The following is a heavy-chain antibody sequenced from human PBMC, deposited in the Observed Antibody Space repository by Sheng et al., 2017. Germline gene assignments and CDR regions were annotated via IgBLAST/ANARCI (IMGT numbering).Heavy chain of an antibody. J-gene: IGHJ6*03. CDR1: GFTFNTYG. CDR3: ARQDIVVVSDTIKRHYYHMDV. Sequence: QVEVVESGGGVVQPGGSLRLSCAASGFTFNTYGMHWVRQAPGKGLEWAAFIRYDGSNIYYADSVKGRFTISRDNSKNTLYLQMNSLRAEDTAVYYCARQDIVVVSDTIKRHYYHMDVWGKGTTVTVSS. D-gene: IGHD2-2*01. CDR2: IRYDGSNI. V-gene: IGHV3-30*02.